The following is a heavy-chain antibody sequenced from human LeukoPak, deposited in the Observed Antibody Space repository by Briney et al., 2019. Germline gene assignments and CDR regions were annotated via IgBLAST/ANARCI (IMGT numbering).Heavy chain of an antibody. V-gene: IGHV4-34*01. Sequence: AETLSLTCAVYGGSLSGYYWSWIREPRGKGVEWVGEINHSGSTNYNRSRKSRVTISEGKSKNQFSLKLSSVTAADTAVYYCARGGAVALSWGQGTLVTVSS. J-gene: IGHJ5*02. CDR2: INHSGST. D-gene: IGHD6-19*01. CDR3: ARGGAVALS. CDR1: GGSLSGYY.